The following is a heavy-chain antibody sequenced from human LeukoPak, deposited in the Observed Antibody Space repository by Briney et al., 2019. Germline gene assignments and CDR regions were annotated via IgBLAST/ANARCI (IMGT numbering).Heavy chain of an antibody. CDR3: TTGGEMATNSFDH. V-gene: IGHV3-15*07. J-gene: IGHJ4*02. CDR2: IRSKTDGGTT. CDR1: GFTFSNAW. D-gene: IGHD5-24*01. Sequence: GGSLRLSCAASGFTFSNAWMNWVRQSPGKGLEWVGRIRSKTDGGTTYYAAPMKGRFTISRDDLKNMLFLQMNSLQIEDTAVYYCTTGGEMATNSFDHWGQGTLVTVSS.